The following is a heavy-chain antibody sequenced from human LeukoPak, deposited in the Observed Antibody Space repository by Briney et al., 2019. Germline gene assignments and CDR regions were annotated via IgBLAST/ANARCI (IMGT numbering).Heavy chain of an antibody. CDR3: ARGPDYGDYHDY. CDR2: INPNSGGT. D-gene: IGHD4-17*01. J-gene: IGHJ4*02. CDR1: GYTFTGYY. V-gene: IGHV1-2*02. Sequence: ASVKVSCKASGYTFTGYYMHWVRQAPGQGLEWMGWINPNSGGTNYAQKFQGRVTITRDTSISTAYMELSRLRSDDTAVYYCARGPDYGDYHDYWGQGTLVTVSS.